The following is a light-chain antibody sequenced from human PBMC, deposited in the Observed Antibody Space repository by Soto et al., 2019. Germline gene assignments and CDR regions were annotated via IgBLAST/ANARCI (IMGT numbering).Light chain of an antibody. V-gene: IGLV2-14*01. J-gene: IGLJ2*01. CDR3: SSYTSSSTVV. CDR1: SSDVGGYNY. CDR2: DVS. Sequence: QSALTQPASVSGSPGQSITISCTGTSSDVGGYNYVSWYQQHPGKAPKHMIYDVSNRPSGVSNRFSGSKSVNTASLTISGLQAEDEADYYCSSYTSSSTVVFGGGTKLTVL.